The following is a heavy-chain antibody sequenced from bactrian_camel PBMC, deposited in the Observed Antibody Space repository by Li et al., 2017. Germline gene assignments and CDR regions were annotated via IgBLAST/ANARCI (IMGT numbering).Heavy chain of an antibody. CDR1: GLGIHKFA. V-gene: IGHV3S40*01. CDR2: ISSDGTT. CDR3: AVGHWAGRCYPAAGY. D-gene: IGHD1*01. J-gene: IGHJ6*01. Sequence: VQLVESGGGLVQPGGSLRLLCTAPGLGIHKFAMSWVRQAPGKGLEWVSAISSDGTTYYADSVKGRITITRDNGKNTVTLQMNSLKPEDTAVYYCAVGHWAGRCYPAAGYWGQGTQVTVS.